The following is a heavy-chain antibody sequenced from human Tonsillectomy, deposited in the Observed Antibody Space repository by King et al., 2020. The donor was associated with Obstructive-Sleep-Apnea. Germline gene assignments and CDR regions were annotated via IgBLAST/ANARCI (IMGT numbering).Heavy chain of an antibody. D-gene: IGHD5-12*01. CDR1: GGSISNYY. CDR3: ARHRGVEDYGGYGDYFDY. V-gene: IGHV4-59*08. Sequence: VQLQESGPGLVKPSETLSLTCTVSGGSISNYYWSWIRQPPGKGLEWIGYMYYSGNTNFNPSLKFRFTISADTSKIQFSLRLSSVTAADTAVYYCARHRGVEDYGGYGDYFDYWGQGTLVTVSS. J-gene: IGHJ4*02. CDR2: MYYSGNT.